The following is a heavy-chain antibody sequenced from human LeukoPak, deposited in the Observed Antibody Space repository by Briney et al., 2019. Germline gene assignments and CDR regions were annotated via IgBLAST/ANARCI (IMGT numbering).Heavy chain of an antibody. D-gene: IGHD3-22*01. CDR2: ISSIISYI. CDR3: ARGFEYYDSSGYLDY. J-gene: IGHJ4*02. V-gene: IGHV3-21*01. CDR1: GFTFSSYS. Sequence: GGSLRLSCAASGFTFSSYSMNWVRQAPGKGLEWVSSISSIISYIYYADSVKGRFTISRDNAKNSLYLQMNSLRAEDTAVYYCARGFEYYDSSGYLDYWGQGTLVTVSS.